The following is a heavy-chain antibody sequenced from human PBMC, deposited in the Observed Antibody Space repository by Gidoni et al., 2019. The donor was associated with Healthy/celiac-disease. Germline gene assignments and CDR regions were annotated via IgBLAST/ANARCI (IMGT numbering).Heavy chain of an antibody. CDR3: AKDGHYPDY. V-gene: IGHV3-30*18. D-gene: IGHD3-10*01. J-gene: IGHJ4*02. Sequence: QVQLVESGGGVVQPGRSLRLYCAASGFTFSTYGMPWVRQAPGKGLEWVAVISDDGSNKYYADSVKGRFTISRDNSKNTMYLQMNSLRAEDTAVYYCAKDGHYPDYWGQGTLVTVSS. CDR2: ISDDGSNK. CDR1: GFTFSTYG.